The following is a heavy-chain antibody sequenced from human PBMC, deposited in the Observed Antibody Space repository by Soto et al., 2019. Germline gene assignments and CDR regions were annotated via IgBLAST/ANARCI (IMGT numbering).Heavy chain of an antibody. V-gene: IGHV4-39*01. CDR2: IYYSGST. D-gene: IGHD1-20*01. J-gene: IGHJ4*02. CDR1: GGSISSSSYY. CDR3: ASAEYNWKFDY. Sequence: PSETLSVTCTVSGGSISSSSYYWGWIRQPPGKGLEWIGSIYYSGSTYYNPSLKSRVTISVDTSKNQFSLKLSSVTAADTAVYYCASAEYNWKFDYWGQGTLVTVSS.